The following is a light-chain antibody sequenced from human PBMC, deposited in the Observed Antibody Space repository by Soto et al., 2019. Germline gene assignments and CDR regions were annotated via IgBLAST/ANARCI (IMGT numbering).Light chain of an antibody. J-gene: IGLJ1*01. Sequence: QSVLTQPPSVSGVPGQRVTISCTGSSSNIGAGYDVHWYQQLPGTAPKLLIYGNSNRPSGVPDRFSGSKSGTSASLAITGLQAEDEADYYCQSYDRSLNGFCVFGTGTKVTV. V-gene: IGLV1-40*01. CDR3: QSYDRSLNGFCV. CDR1: SSNIGAGYD. CDR2: GNS.